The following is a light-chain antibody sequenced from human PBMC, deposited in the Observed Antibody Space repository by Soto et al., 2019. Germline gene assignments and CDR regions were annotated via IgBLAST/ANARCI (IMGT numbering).Light chain of an antibody. CDR3: QQRSNWPPT. J-gene: IGKJ1*01. CDR1: QSVSSD. Sequence: EIVMTQSPATLSVSPGERATLSCRASQSVSSDLAWYHQKPGQAPRLLIYDASTRATGIPARFSGSGSGTDFTLTITSLEPEDFAVYYCQQRSNWPPTFGQGTKVDIK. CDR2: DAS. V-gene: IGKV3-11*01.